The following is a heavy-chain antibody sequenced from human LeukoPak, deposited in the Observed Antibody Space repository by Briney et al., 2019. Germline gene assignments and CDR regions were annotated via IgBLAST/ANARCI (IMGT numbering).Heavy chain of an antibody. Sequence: GGSLRLSCAASGFSFRTFWMHWLRQVPGKGLVWVSRISADGSSTAYADSVKGRFTVSRDNAKNSLYLQLNSLRADDTAVYYCARLTGTTGFDYWGQGTLVTVSS. CDR2: ISADGSST. V-gene: IGHV3-74*01. CDR3: ARLTGTTGFDY. J-gene: IGHJ4*02. CDR1: GFSFRTFW. D-gene: IGHD1-1*01.